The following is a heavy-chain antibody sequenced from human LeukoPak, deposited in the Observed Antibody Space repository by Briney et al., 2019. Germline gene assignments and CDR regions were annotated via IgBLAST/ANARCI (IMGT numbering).Heavy chain of an antibody. V-gene: IGHV3-49*04. CDR2: IRSKAYGGTT. Sequence: GGSLRLSCTASGFTFGDYAMSWVRQAPGKGLEWVGFIRSKAYGGTTEYAASVKGRFTISRDDSKSIAYLQMNSLKTEDTAVYYCTRDTSLHDAFDIWGQGTMVTVFS. J-gene: IGHJ3*02. CDR1: GFTFGDYA. CDR3: TRDTSLHDAFDI.